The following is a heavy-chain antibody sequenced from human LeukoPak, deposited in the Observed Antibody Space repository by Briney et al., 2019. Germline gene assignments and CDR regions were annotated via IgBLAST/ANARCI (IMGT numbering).Heavy chain of an antibody. CDR3: ARRSIYGSGSYYYYYYYMDV. J-gene: IGHJ6*03. V-gene: IGHV4-34*01. Sequence: SETLSLTCAVYGGSFSGYYWSWIRQPPGKGLEWIWEINHSGSTNYNPSLKSRVTISVDTSKNQFSLKLSSVTAADTAVYYCARRSIYGSGSYYYYYYYMDVWGKGTTVTVSS. D-gene: IGHD3-10*01. CDR1: GGSFSGYY. CDR2: INHSGST.